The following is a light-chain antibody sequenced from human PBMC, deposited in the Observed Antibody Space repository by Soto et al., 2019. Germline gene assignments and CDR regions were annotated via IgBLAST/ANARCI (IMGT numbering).Light chain of an antibody. Sequence: EIVSTQSPGTLSLSPGERATLSCRASQSVSSSYLAWYQQKPGQAPRLLIYGASSRATGIPDRFSGSGYGTDFTLTISRLEPEDFAVYYCQQYGSSPYTFGQGTKLEIK. CDR2: GAS. CDR1: QSVSSSY. J-gene: IGKJ2*01. CDR3: QQYGSSPYT. V-gene: IGKV3-20*01.